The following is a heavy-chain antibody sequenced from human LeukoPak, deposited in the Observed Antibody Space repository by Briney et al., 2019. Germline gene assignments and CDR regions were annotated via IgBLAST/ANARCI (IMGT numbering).Heavy chain of an antibody. CDR1: GGTFITYA. V-gene: IGHV1-69*13. Sequence: GASVKVSCKASGGTFITYAIRWVRQAPGQGLEWMGGVIPIFGTANYVQKFQGRGTSTADESTSTAYRELSSVRSGDTAVYYCASAHRVYSSGWYVGSENWFDPWGQGTLVTVSS. CDR3: ASAHRVYSSGWYVGSENWFDP. D-gene: IGHD6-19*01. J-gene: IGHJ5*02. CDR2: VIPIFGTA.